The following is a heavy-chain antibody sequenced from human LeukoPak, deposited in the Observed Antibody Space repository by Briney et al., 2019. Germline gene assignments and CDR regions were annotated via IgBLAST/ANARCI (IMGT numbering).Heavy chain of an antibody. CDR2: IYYSGST. D-gene: IGHD6-13*01. J-gene: IGHJ4*02. CDR3: ARTVRGYSSSWYDY. Sequence: SETLSLTCTVSGGSVSSGSYYWSWLRQPPGKGLEWIGYIYYSGSTNYNPSLKSRVTISVDTSKNQFSLKLSSVTAAGTAVYYCARTVRGYSSSWYDYWGQGTLVTVSS. CDR1: GGSVSSGSYY. V-gene: IGHV4-61*01.